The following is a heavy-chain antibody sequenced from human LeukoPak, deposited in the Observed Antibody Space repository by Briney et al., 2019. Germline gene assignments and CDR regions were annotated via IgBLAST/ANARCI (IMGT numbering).Heavy chain of an antibody. V-gene: IGHV1-69*06. CDR1: GGTFSSYA. J-gene: IGHJ4*02. CDR2: IIPIFGTA. Sequence: ASVKVSCKASGGTFSSYAISWVRQAPGQRLEWMGGIIPIFGTANYAQKFQGRVTITAAKSTSTAYMELSSLRSEDTAVYYGATYGTLAGTLGYWGQGALVTVSS. CDR3: ATYGTLAGTLGY. D-gene: IGHD6-13*01.